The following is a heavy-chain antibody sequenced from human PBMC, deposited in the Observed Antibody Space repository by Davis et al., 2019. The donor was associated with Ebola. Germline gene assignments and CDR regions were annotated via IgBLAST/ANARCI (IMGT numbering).Heavy chain of an antibody. J-gene: IGHJ5*02. CDR3: ARDLQRIAAAGNNWFDP. CDR1: GYTFTGYY. Sequence: ASVKVSCKASGYTFTGYYMHWVRQAPGQGLEWMGWINPNSGGTNYAQKFQGRVTMTRDTSISTAYMELSRLRSDDTAVYYCARDLQRIAAAGNNWFDPWGQGTLVTVSS. CDR2: INPNSGGT. V-gene: IGHV1-2*02. D-gene: IGHD6-13*01.